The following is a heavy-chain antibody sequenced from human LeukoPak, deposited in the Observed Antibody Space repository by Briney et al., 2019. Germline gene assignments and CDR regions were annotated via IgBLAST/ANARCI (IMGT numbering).Heavy chain of an antibody. CDR2: IYYSGST. CDR3: ARQATAMGTFDY. J-gene: IGHJ4*02. V-gene: IGHV4-59*08. CDR1: GGSISSYY. Sequence: PSETLSLTCTVSGGSISSYYWSWIRQPPGKGLEWIGYIYYSGSTNYNPSLKSRVTISVDTSKNQFSLKLSSVTAADTAVYYCARQATAMGTFDYWGQGTLVTVSS. D-gene: IGHD5-18*01.